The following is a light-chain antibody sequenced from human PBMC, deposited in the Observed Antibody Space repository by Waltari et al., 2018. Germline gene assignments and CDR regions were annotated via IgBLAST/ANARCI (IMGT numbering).Light chain of an antibody. CDR3: AAWDDSLNGYV. CDR2: INN. V-gene: IGLV1-44*01. CDR1: SSHSASNI. J-gene: IGLJ1*01. Sequence: SVLTQPPSASGTPGQRVFISFSVRSSHSASNIVTWYQPVPGTAPTLLIYINNARPAGVPDRFSGSKSGTSASLAISGLQSEDEADYYCAAWDDSLNGYVFGTATKVTVL.